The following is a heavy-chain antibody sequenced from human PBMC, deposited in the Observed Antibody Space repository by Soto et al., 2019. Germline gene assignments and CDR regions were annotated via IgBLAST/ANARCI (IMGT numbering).Heavy chain of an antibody. CDR1: GYTFTGYY. CDR2: INPNSGGT. V-gene: IGHV1-2*04. Sequence: GASVKVSCKASGYTFTGYYMHWVRQAPGQGLEWMGWINPNSGGTNYAQKFQGWVTMTRDTSISTAYMELSRLRSDDTAVYYCARDPGEDQSYVTNGVCLANWFSSSGQGSLVLGSS. CDR3: ARDPGEDQSYVTNGVCLANWFSS. J-gene: IGHJ5*01. D-gene: IGHD2-8*01.